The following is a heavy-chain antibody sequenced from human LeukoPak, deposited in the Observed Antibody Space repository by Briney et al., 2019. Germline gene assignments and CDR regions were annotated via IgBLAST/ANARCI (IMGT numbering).Heavy chain of an antibody. V-gene: IGHV3-20*01. CDR2: INWNGGST. D-gene: IGHD4-17*01. CDR1: GFTFSSYG. CDR3: ARDHGGHDYGDYGGDAFDI. Sequence: GGSLRLSCAASGFTFSSYGMHWVRQAPGKGLEWVSGINWNGGSTGYADSVKGRFTISRDNAKNSLYLQMNSLRAEDTALYHCARDHGGHDYGDYGGDAFDIWGQGTMVTVSS. J-gene: IGHJ3*02.